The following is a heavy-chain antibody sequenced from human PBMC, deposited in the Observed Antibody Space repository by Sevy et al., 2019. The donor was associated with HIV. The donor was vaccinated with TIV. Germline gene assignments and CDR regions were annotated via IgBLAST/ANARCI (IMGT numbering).Heavy chain of an antibody. V-gene: IGHV3-7*01. CDR2: INQDGNKK. D-gene: IGHD6-13*01. CDR1: GFTLSSYW. Sequence: GGYLRLSCAASGFTLSSYWVNWVRQAPGKGLEWVANINQDGNKKYNVDSVKGRFTIPRDNIMNSVHLQMNSLGAEDTAVYYCVRAMAAAQSYWGHGALVTVSS. J-gene: IGHJ4*01. CDR3: VRAMAAAQSY.